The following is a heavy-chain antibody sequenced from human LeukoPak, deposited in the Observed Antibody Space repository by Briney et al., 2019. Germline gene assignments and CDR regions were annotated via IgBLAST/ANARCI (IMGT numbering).Heavy chain of an antibody. J-gene: IGHJ5*02. CDR1: GGSISSSSCY. D-gene: IGHD1/OR15-1a*01. CDR3: ARRRVGQPTDA. Sequence: SETLSLTCTVSGGSISSSSCYWGWLRQPPGKGLEWIGSICASGSTYYNPSLKSRVTISVDTSKDQFSLKLSSVTAADSAVYYCARRRVGQPTDAWGQGTLVTVSS. V-gene: IGHV4-39*01. CDR2: ICASGST.